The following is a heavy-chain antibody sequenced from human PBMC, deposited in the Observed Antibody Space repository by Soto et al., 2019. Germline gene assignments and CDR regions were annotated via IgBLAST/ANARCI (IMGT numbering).Heavy chain of an antibody. J-gene: IGHJ4*02. V-gene: IGHV3-30*02. D-gene: IGHD2-21*01. Sequence: DSVKGRFTISRDKSTNTLYLQMSSLRGGDTAVYYCAKDREERLFLPEGQLDYWGQGTLVTVSS. CDR3: AKDREERLFLPEGQLDY.